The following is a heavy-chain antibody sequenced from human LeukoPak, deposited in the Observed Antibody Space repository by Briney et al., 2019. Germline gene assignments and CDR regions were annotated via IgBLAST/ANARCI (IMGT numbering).Heavy chain of an antibody. J-gene: IGHJ2*01. CDR2: ISHNSNNI. Sequence: PGGSLRLSCAASGFTFDDYVMHWVRQAPGKSLEWVLGISHNSNNIVYADSVKWRFTITRDNAKNFLYQQMNSLSAEDTALYLCAKYYCGGDCYSGRYFDLWGRGTLVTVSS. CDR1: GFTFDDYV. V-gene: IGHV3-9*01. CDR3: AKYYCGGDCYSGRYFDL. D-gene: IGHD2-21*02.